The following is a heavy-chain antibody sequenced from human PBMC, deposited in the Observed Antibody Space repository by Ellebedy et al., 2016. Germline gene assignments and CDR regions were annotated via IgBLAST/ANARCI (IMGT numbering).Heavy chain of an antibody. D-gene: IGHD4-17*01. Sequence: GESLKISCAASGFTFSSYAMSWVRQAPGKGLEWVSAISGSGGSTYYADSVKGRFTISRDNSKNTLYLQMNSLRAEDTAVYYCAKDLAYGDYGFDYWGQGTLVTVSS. CDR3: AKDLAYGDYGFDY. J-gene: IGHJ4*02. CDR2: ISGSGGST. CDR1: GFTFSSYA. V-gene: IGHV3-23*01.